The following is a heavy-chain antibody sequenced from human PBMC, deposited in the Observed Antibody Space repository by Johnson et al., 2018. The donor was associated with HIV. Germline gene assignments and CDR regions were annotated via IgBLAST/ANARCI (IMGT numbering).Heavy chain of an antibody. V-gene: IGHV3-20*04. J-gene: IGHJ3*01. CDR1: GSNFDDYG. Sequence: VQLVESGGGVVQPGRSLRLSCAASGSNFDDYGMSWVRQAPGKGLEWVSGINWNGGSTGYADSVKGRFTISRDNAKNSLYLQMNSLRAEDTALYYCALERGGDSAFDFWGQGTMVTVSS. CDR3: ALERGGDSAFDF. D-gene: IGHD3-16*01. CDR2: INWNGGST.